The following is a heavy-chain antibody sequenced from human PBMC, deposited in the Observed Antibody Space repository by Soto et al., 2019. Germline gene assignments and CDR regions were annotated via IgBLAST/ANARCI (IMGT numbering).Heavy chain of an antibody. Sequence: LSLTCTVSGGSIGSYYWSWIRQPPGKGLEWIGYIYESGSTNSNPSLQSRVTISVDTSKNQFYLNLSPVTAADTATYYCARARITLVRKIIKYNMDIWDQGTTVTVSS. CDR2: IYESGST. V-gene: IGHV4-59*01. J-gene: IGHJ6*02. CDR3: ARARITLVRKIIKYNMDI. D-gene: IGHD3-10*01. CDR1: GGSIGSYY.